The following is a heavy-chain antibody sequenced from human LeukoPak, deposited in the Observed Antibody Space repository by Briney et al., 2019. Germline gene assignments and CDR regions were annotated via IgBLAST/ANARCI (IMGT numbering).Heavy chain of an antibody. CDR2: IYYSGST. Sequence: KPSETLSLTCTVSGGSISSNSYYWGWIRQPPGKGLEWIGSIYYSGSTYYNPSLKSRVTISVDKAKNQVSLKLSSVTAADTAVYYCAKGSKVVVFTRDHYMDVWGKGTTVTISS. V-gene: IGHV4-39*07. CDR1: GGSISSNSYY. CDR3: AKGSKVVVFTRDHYMDV. J-gene: IGHJ6*03. D-gene: IGHD3-22*01.